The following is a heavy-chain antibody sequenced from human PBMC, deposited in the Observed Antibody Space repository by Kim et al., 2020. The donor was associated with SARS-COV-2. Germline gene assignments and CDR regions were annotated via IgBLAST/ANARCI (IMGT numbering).Heavy chain of an antibody. V-gene: IGHV1-46*01. D-gene: IGHD2-15*01. Sequence: TIYAQKFQGRVAMTRDTSTSTFYMEMSSLISEDTAVYYCARVAARVFDIWGRGTMVTVS. CDR3: ARVAARVFDI. CDR2: T. J-gene: IGHJ3*02.